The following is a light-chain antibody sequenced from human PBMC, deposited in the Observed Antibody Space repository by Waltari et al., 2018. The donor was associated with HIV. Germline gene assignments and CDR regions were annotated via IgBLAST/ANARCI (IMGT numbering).Light chain of an antibody. Sequence: EIVMTQSPATLSVSPRERATLSCRASHSVSSNLAWYQQKPGQAPRLLIYGASTRATGFPARFSGSGSGTEFSLTISSLQSEDFAVYYCQQYNNWPFTFGPGTKVDIK. CDR2: GAS. CDR1: HSVSSN. CDR3: QQYNNWPFT. J-gene: IGKJ3*01. V-gene: IGKV3-15*01.